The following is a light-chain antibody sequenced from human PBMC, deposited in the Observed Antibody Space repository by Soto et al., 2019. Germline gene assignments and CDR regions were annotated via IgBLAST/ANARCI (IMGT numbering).Light chain of an antibody. Sequence: DIQMTQSPSTLSASVGDRVTITCRASQSISSWLAWYQQKPGKAPKLLIYKASSLESGVSSRFSGSGSGKEFTLTIRSLQPDDFATYYCQQFHSFSPTFGQGTKVEIK. V-gene: IGKV1-5*03. CDR1: QSISSW. CDR3: QQFHSFSPT. J-gene: IGKJ1*01. CDR2: KAS.